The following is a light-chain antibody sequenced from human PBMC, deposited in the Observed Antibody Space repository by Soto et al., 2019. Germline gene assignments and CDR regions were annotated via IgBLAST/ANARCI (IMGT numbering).Light chain of an antibody. Sequence: DIQMTQSPSTLSASVGDRVTITCRASQSISSWLAWYQQKPGKAPKLLIYKASSLESGVPSRFSVSGSGTEFTLTIISLQPDDFATYYCQQYNSYSWTFGQGTKVEIK. V-gene: IGKV1-5*03. CDR2: KAS. CDR3: QQYNSYSWT. CDR1: QSISSW. J-gene: IGKJ1*01.